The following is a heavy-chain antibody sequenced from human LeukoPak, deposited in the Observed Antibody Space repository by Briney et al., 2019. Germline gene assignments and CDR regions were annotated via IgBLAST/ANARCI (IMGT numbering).Heavy chain of an antibody. V-gene: IGHV2-5*02. CDR1: GFSLSTSGVG. Sequence: SGPSLVKPTQTLTLTCTFSGFSLSTSGVGVGWIRQPPGKALEWLALIYWDDDKRYNVSLKSRLTINRDTPKNHVFLTMTNMDPVDTATYYCAHSGGYCNSHTCYDHYDKWGQGSLVAVSS. CDR3: AHSGGYCNSHTCYDHYDK. J-gene: IGHJ4*02. CDR2: IYWDDDK. D-gene: IGHD6-13*01.